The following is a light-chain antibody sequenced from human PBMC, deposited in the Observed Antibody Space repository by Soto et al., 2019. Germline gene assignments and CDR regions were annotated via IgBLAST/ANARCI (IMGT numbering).Light chain of an antibody. CDR2: GPS. CDR1: PSVSSK. V-gene: IGKV3-15*01. J-gene: IGKJ5*01. CDR3: QQYNDWFSIT. Sequence: EIVMTPSPSTLAVSPGARAPLSCGASPSVSSKLAWYQQKPAQAPRLLIYGPSTRATGIPASFSGSGSGTEFTLTISSLQYEDFAVYYCQQYNDWFSITFGQGTRLEIK.